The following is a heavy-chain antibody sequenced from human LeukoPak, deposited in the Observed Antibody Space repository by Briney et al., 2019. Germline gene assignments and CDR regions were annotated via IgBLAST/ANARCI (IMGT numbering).Heavy chain of an antibody. Sequence: SETLSLTCAVYGGSFSGCYWSWIRQPPGKGLEWIGEINHSGSTNYNPSLKSRITISVDASKNQFSLKLSSVTAVDTAVYYCARGGYYFDYWGQGTLVTVSS. CDR3: ARGGYYFDY. CDR2: INHSGST. CDR1: GGSFSGCY. V-gene: IGHV4-34*01. D-gene: IGHD3-22*01. J-gene: IGHJ4*02.